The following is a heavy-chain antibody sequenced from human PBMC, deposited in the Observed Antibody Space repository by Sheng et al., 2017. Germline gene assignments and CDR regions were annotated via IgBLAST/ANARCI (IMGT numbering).Heavy chain of an antibody. D-gene: IGHD6-6*01. CDR2: INHSGST. Sequence: QVQLQQWGAGLLKPSETLSLTCAVYGGSFSGYYWSWIRQPPGKGLEWIGEINHSGSTNYNPSLKSRVTISVDTSKNQFSLKLSSVTAADTAVYYCARALYSSSLDDYWGQGTLVTVSS. V-gene: IGHV4-34*01. CDR3: ARALYSSSLDDY. CDR1: GGSFSGYY. J-gene: IGHJ4*02.